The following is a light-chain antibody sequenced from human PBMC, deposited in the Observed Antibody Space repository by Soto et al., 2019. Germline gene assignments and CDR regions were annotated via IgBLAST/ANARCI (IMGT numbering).Light chain of an antibody. CDR1: QSGSGW. J-gene: IGKJ1*01. V-gene: IGKV1-5*01. Sequence: DIQMTQSPSTLSASVGDTVTVTCRASQSGSGWLAWYQQKPGEAPKLLIYDASALPRGVPSRFSGSGSGTKVSLAIASLRRDDFATYYCQQYGTFSGTFGPGTKVEI. CDR3: QQYGTFSGT. CDR2: DAS.